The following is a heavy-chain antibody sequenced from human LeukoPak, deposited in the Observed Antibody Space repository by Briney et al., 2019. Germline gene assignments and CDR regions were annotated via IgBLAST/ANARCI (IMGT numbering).Heavy chain of an antibody. CDR2: ISAYNGNT. D-gene: IGHD5-18*01. CDR1: GYTFTSYG. V-gene: IGHV1-18*01. CDR3: AKISVDTAMVTYYYGMDV. J-gene: IGHJ6*02. Sequence: ASVKVSCKASGYTFTSYGISWVRQAPGQGLEWMGWISAYNGNTNYAQKPQGRVTMTTDTSTSTAYMELRSLRSDDTAVYYCAKISVDTAMVTYYYGMDVWGQGTTVTVSS.